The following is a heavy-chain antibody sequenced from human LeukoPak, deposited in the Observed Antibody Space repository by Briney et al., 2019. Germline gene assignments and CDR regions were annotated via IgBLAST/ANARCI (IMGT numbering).Heavy chain of an antibody. D-gene: IGHD3-10*01. CDR1: GDSISNYY. CDR2: IYYSGST. J-gene: IGHJ4*02. Sequence: SETLSLTCTVSGDSISNYYWSWIRQPPGKGLEWIGYIYYSGSTNYNPSLKSRVTISVDTSKNQFSLKLSSVTAADTAVYYCARGDMVRSQTMFDYWGQGTLVTVSS. V-gene: IGHV4-59*01. CDR3: ARGDMVRSQTMFDY.